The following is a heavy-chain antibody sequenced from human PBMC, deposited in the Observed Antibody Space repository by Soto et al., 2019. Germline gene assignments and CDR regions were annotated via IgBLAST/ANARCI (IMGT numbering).Heavy chain of an antibody. J-gene: IGHJ6*02. V-gene: IGHV3-21*01. D-gene: IGHD6-6*01. Sequence: EVQLVESGGGLVKPGGSLRLSCAASGFTFSSYSMNWVRQAPGKGLEWVSSISSSSSYIYYADSVKGRFTISRDNAKNALYLQMNSRRGEDTAVYYCARVRGSSSRGYYYGMDVWGQGTTVTVSS. CDR2: ISSSSSYI. CDR1: GFTFSSYS. CDR3: ARVRGSSSRGYYYGMDV.